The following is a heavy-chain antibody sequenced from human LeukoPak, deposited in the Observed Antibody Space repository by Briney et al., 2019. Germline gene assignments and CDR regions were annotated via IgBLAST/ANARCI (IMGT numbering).Heavy chain of an antibody. Sequence: PGGSLRLSCAASGFTFSSYDMHWVRQATGKGLEWVSAIGTAGDTYYPGSVKGRFTISRENAKNSLYLQMNSLRAGDTAVYYCARVINLWYFDLWGRGTLVTVSS. CDR3: ARVINLWYFDL. CDR1: GFTFSSYD. V-gene: IGHV3-13*01. CDR2: IGTAGDT. J-gene: IGHJ2*01. D-gene: IGHD3-22*01.